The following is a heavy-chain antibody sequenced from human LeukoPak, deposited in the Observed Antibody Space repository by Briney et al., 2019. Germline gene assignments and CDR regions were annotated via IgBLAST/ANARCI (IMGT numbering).Heavy chain of an antibody. CDR2: IYYSGST. CDR3: ARGVRASGSYLVY. J-gene: IGHJ4*02. Sequence: SETLSLTCTVSGGSIGSYYWSWIRQPPGKGLEWIGYIYYSGSTNYNPSLKSRVTISVDTSKNQFSLKLSSVTAADTAVYYCARGVRASGSYLVYWGQGTLVTVSS. D-gene: IGHD1-26*01. V-gene: IGHV4-59*01. CDR1: GGSIGSYY.